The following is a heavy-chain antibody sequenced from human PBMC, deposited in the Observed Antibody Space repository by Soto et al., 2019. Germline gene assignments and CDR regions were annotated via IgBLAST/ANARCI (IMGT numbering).Heavy chain of an antibody. V-gene: IGHV4-39*01. Sequence: PSETLSLTCTVSGGSITSSSYYWGWIRQSPGKGLEWIGNLYSGGSTFYNPSLKSRVTISEDTSKNQFSLILTSVTATDTAVYYCAGKTPVADIWGQGTRVTVS. J-gene: IGHJ4*02. D-gene: IGHD6-19*01. CDR3: AGKTPVADI. CDR1: GGSITSSSYY. CDR2: LYSGGST.